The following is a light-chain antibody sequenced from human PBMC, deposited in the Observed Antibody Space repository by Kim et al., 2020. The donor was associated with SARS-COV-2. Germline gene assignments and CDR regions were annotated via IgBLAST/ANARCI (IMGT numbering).Light chain of an antibody. V-gene: IGLV3-19*01. Sequence: ACGQTVSITCQGDSLRRYSASWYHQKPGQAPVLVIYGKNNRPAGIPDRFSGSSSGNTASLTITGAQAEDEADYYCNSRDSSGNHWVFGGGTQLTVL. CDR2: GKN. CDR1: SLRRYS. CDR3: NSRDSSGNHWV. J-gene: IGLJ3*02.